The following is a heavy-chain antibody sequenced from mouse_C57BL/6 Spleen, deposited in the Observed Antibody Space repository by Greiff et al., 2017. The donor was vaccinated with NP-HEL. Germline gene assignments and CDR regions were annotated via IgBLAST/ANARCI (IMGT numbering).Heavy chain of an antibody. J-gene: IGHJ3*01. CDR3: ARPDYDYDPAWFAY. Sequence: EVMLVESGGGLVKPGGSLKLSCAASGFTFSDYGMHWVRQAPEKGLEWVAYISSGSSTIYYADTVKGRFTISRDNAKNTLFLQMTSLRSEDTAMYYCARPDYDYDPAWFAYWGQGTLVTVSA. V-gene: IGHV5-17*01. D-gene: IGHD2-4*01. CDR2: ISSGSSTI. CDR1: GFTFSDYG.